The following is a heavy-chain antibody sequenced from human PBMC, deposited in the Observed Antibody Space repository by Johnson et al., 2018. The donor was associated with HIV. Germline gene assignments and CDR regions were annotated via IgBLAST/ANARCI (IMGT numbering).Heavy chain of an antibody. CDR3: ARACRDGYTCDVYDI. V-gene: IGHV3-33*01. Sequence: QVQLVESGGGVVQPGRSLRLSCVASGFTFSNYGMHWVRQAPGKGLEWVAVVWYDGSNKYYADSVKGRFTISRDNSKNTLYLQMNSLRAEDTAVYYCARACRDGYTCDVYDIWGLGTMVTVS. D-gene: IGHD5-24*01. J-gene: IGHJ3*02. CDR1: GFTFSNYG. CDR2: VWYDGSNK.